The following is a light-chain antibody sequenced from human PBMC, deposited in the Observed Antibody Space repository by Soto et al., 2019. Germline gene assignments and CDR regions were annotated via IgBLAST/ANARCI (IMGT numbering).Light chain of an antibody. Sequence: QSALTQPPSASGSPGQSVTISCSGINFDVEDRYISWYQQRPGQAPKLMIYAVNQRPSGVPDRFSGSKSGNTASLIISGLQAEDEAHYYCYSYTTTNPWLFGGGTKLTVL. CDR1: NFDVEDRY. J-gene: IGLJ3*02. CDR2: AVN. V-gene: IGLV2-8*01. CDR3: YSYTTTNPWL.